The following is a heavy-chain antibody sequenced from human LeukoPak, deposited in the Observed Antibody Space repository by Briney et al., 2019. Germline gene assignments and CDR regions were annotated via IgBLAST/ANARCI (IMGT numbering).Heavy chain of an antibody. Sequence: GGSLRLSCAASGFTFSTYGMSWVRQAPGKGLEWVSATSARGGSTYYADPVKGRFTISRDNSKDTLYLQMNSLRAEDTAVYYCAKRSDYGGNWNYFDYWGQGTLVTVSS. CDR3: AKRSDYGGNWNYFDY. J-gene: IGHJ4*02. D-gene: IGHD4-23*01. CDR2: TSARGGST. CDR1: GFTFSTYG. V-gene: IGHV3-23*01.